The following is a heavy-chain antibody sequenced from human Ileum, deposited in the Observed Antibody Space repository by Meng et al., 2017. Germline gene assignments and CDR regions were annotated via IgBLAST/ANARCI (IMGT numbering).Heavy chain of an antibody. Sequence: QVQLQQWGAVLLKPSEPLSLTCAVYGGSFSGYYWSWIRQPPGKGLEWIGEINHSGSTNYNPSLKSRVTISVDTSKNQFSLKLSSVTAADTAVYYCSRTSYYDNSGYYPGWGQGTLVTVSS. CDR1: GGSFSGYY. CDR3: SRTSYYDNSGYYPG. CDR2: INHSGST. J-gene: IGHJ4*02. D-gene: IGHD3-22*01. V-gene: IGHV4-34*01.